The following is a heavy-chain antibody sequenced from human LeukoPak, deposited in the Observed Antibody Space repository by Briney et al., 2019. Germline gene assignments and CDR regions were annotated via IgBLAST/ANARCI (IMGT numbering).Heavy chain of an antibody. CDR3: VRDGPLSGGDFDY. J-gene: IGHJ4*02. CDR1: GFTFSDYY. CDR2: ISGTSSTI. Sequence: GGSLRLSCAASGFTFSDYYMSWIRQAPGKGLEWVSYISGTSSTIYYTDSVKGRFTISGENAKNSLYLQMNSLRAEDTAVYYCVRDGPLSGGDFDYWGQGILVTVSS. D-gene: IGHD2-21*01. V-gene: IGHV3-11*04.